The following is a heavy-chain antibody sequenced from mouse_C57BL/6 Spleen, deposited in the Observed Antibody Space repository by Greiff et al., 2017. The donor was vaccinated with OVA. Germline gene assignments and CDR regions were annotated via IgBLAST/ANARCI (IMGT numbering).Heavy chain of an antibody. D-gene: IGHD1-1*01. V-gene: IGHV5-2*01. Sequence: EVKVVESGGGLVQPGESLKLSCESTEYEFPSHDMSWVRKTPEKRLELVAAINSDGGSTYYPDTMERRFIISRDNTKTTLYLQMSSLRSEDTALYYCARRDYATWFAYWGQGTLVTVSA. CDR2: INSDGGST. CDR3: ARRDYATWFAY. J-gene: IGHJ3*01. CDR1: EYEFPSHD.